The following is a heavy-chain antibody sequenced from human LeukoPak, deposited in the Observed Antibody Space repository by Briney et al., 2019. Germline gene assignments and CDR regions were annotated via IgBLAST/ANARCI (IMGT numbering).Heavy chain of an antibody. CDR2: IKGDGIST. Sequence: GGSLRLSCAASGFDFSSNWMHWVRHAPGQGLVWVSRIKGDGISTNYADSVKGRFTISRDIAKNTLYLQMNSLRAEDTGVYYCAKDHYWRIDYWGRGTLVTVSS. J-gene: IGHJ4*02. D-gene: IGHD3-3*01. V-gene: IGHV3-74*01. CDR3: AKDHYWRIDY. CDR1: GFDFSSNW.